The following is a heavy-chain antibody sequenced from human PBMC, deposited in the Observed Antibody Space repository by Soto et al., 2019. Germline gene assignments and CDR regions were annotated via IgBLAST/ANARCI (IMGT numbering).Heavy chain of an antibody. Sequence: PSETLSLTCTVSGGSVSSGSYYWSWIRQPPGKGLEWIGYIYYSGSTNYNPSLKSRVTISVDTSKNQFSLKLSSVTAADTAVYYCARAGGRTLYNWFDPWGQGTLVTVSS. CDR3: ARAGGRTLYNWFDP. CDR2: IYYSGST. J-gene: IGHJ5*02. V-gene: IGHV4-61*01. D-gene: IGHD6-25*01. CDR1: GGSVSSGSYY.